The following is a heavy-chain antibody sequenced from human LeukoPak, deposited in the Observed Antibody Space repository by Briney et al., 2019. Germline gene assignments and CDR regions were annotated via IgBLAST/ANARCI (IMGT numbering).Heavy chain of an antibody. CDR2: ISGSGGST. Sequence: PGGSLRLSCAASGFTLSSYAMSWVRQAPGKGLEWVSTISGSGGSTYFADSVKGRFIISRDNSKNTLFLQMNSLRAEDAALYYCAKGRANYNIDYWGQGTLVSVSS. CDR3: AKGRANYNIDY. D-gene: IGHD4/OR15-4a*01. V-gene: IGHV3-23*01. J-gene: IGHJ4*02. CDR1: GFTLSSYA.